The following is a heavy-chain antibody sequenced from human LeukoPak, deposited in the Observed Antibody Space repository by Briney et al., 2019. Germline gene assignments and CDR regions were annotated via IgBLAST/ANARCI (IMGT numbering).Heavy chain of an antibody. D-gene: IGHD2-2*02. Sequence: GESLKISCKGSGYRFSNYWIGWVRQLPGKGLEWMGIVYPDDSDTRYSPSFQGQVTISADKSISTAYLQWSSLKASDTAMYYCAIGGDSTTSCYRCFNFWGQGTLVTVSS. CDR2: VYPDDSDT. J-gene: IGHJ4*02. CDR3: AIGGDSTTSCYRCFNF. V-gene: IGHV5-51*01. CDR1: GYRFSNYW.